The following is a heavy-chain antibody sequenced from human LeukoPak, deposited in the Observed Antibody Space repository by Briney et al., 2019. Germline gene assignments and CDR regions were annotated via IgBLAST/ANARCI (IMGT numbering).Heavy chain of an antibody. CDR3: ARAKDCGGDCYPFDY. V-gene: IGHV4-59*01. Sequence: SETLSLTCTVSGASISSYYWSWIRQPPGKGLEWIGYIYYSGSTNYNPSLKSRVTISVDTSKNQLSLKLSSVTAADTAVYYCARAKDCGGDCYPFDYWGQGTLVTVSS. CDR2: IYYSGST. D-gene: IGHD2-21*02. J-gene: IGHJ4*02. CDR1: GASISSYY.